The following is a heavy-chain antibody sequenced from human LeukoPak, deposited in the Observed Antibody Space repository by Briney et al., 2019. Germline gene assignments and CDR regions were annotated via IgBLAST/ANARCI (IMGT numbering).Heavy chain of an antibody. D-gene: IGHD6-19*01. Sequence: PGGSLRLSCAASGFTFSSYGMHWVRQAPGKGLEWVAFIRYDGSNKYYADSVKGRFTISRDNSKNTLYLQMNSLRAEDTAVYYCAREDEVAGTFFDYWDQGTLVTVSS. V-gene: IGHV3-30*02. CDR3: AREDEVAGTFFDY. J-gene: IGHJ4*02. CDR2: IRYDGSNK. CDR1: GFTFSSYG.